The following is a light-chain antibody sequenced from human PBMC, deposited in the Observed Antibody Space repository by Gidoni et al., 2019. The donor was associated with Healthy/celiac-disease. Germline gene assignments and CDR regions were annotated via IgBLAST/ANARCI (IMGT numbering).Light chain of an antibody. Sequence: SSALTQDPAVSVSLGQTVRITCQGDSLRSYYASWYQQKPGQAPVLVIYGKNNRPSGIPDRFSGSSSGNTASLTITGAQAEDEADYYCNSRDSSGNLFWVFGGGTKLTVL. CDR1: SLRSYY. CDR3: NSRDSSGNLFWV. J-gene: IGLJ3*02. CDR2: GKN. V-gene: IGLV3-19*01.